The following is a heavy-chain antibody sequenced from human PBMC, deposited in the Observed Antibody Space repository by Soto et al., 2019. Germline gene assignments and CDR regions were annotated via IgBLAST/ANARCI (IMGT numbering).Heavy chain of an antibody. D-gene: IGHD3-10*01. J-gene: IGHJ6*02. Sequence: QVQLMESGGGVVQPGRSLRLSCAASGFTFSTYGMHWVHQAPGKGLEWVALISYDGSNRNSADSVKGRFTISRDNSKNTLYLQMNSLRVEDTAVYYCAKDEVRTPSLYAMDVWGQGTTVTVSS. CDR2: ISYDGSNR. CDR3: AKDEVRTPSLYAMDV. CDR1: GFTFSTYG. V-gene: IGHV3-30*18.